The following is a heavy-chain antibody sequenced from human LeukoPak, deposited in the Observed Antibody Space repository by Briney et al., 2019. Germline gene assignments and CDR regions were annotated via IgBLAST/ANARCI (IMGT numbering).Heavy chain of an antibody. Sequence: GGSLRLSCAASGFTFSSYDMHWVRQATGKGLEWVSAIGTAGDTYYPGSVKGRFTIPRENAKNSLYLQMNSLRAGDTAVYYCARGRARYCSGGSCYSIAKPPYYFDYWGQGTLVTVSS. CDR1: GFTFSSYD. V-gene: IGHV3-13*01. CDR2: IGTAGDT. J-gene: IGHJ4*02. CDR3: ARGRARYCSGGSCYSIAKPPYYFDY. D-gene: IGHD2-15*01.